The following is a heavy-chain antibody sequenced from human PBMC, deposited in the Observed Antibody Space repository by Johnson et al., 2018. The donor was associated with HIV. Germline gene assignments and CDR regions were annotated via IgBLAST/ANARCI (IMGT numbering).Heavy chain of an antibody. D-gene: IGHD3-22*01. CDR3: ARDRFGYYDSSGSYAFDI. J-gene: IGHJ3*02. V-gene: IGHV3-7*01. Sequence: VQLVESGGGLVQPGGSLRLSCAASGFTFSSYWMSWVRQAPGKGLEWVANIKQDGSEKYYVDSVKGRFTISRDNAKNSLYLQMNSLRAEDTAVYYCARDRFGYYDSSGSYAFDIWGQGTMVTVSS. CDR1: GFTFSSYW. CDR2: IKQDGSEK.